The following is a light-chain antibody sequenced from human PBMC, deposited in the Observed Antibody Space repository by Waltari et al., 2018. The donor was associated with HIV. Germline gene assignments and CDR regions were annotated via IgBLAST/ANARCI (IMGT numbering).Light chain of an antibody. CDR3: QQYDTSLGS. J-gene: IGKJ2*03. CDR2: GAS. CDR1: QSVSSSY. V-gene: IGKV3-20*01. Sequence: EVALTQSPGTPSLSPGESATLPCRASQSVSSSYLAWYQQKPGQAPRLLIYGASNRATGIPDRFSGSGSGTDFTLTINRLEPEDFAVYYCQQYDTSLGSFGQGTKLEIK.